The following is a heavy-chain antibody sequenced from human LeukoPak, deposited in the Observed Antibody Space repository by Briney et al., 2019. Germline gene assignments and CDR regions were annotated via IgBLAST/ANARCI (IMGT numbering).Heavy chain of an antibody. CDR2: IYHSGSM. Sequence: SETLSLTCAVSGYSIRSDYYWGWIRQPPGKGLEWIGSIYHSGSMYYNLSLKSRVTISVDTSKNQFSLKLNSVTAADTAVYYCATDGATTSLAYWGQGTLVTASS. J-gene: IGHJ4*02. CDR1: GYSIRSDYY. V-gene: IGHV4-38-2*02. CDR3: ATDGATTSLAY. D-gene: IGHD1-26*01.